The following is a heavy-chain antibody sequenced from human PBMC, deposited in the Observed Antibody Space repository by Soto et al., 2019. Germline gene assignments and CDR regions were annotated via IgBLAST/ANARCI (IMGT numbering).Heavy chain of an antibody. CDR1: GYTLTSFA. Sequence: ASVKVSWKDSGYTLTSFAMNWVRQATGQGLEWMGWMNPNSGNTGYAQKFQGRVTMTRNTSISTAYMELSSLRSEDTAVYYCARTLYGDNVDYWGQGTLVTVSS. CDR2: MNPNSGNT. D-gene: IGHD4-17*01. CDR3: ARTLYGDNVDY. V-gene: IGHV1-8*01. J-gene: IGHJ4*02.